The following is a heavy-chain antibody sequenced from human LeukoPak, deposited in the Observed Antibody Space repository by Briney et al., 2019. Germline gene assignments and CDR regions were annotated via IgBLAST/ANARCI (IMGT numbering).Heavy chain of an antibody. J-gene: IGHJ4*02. CDR2: ISAYNGNT. D-gene: IGHD5-12*01. CDR3: AAGRWLRSGSDY. Sequence: ASVKVSCKASGYTFTSYGISWVRQAPGQGLEWMGWISAYNGNTNYAQKFQARVTMTRDTSISTAYMGLDRLRSDDTAVYFCAAGRWLRSGSDYWGQGTLVTVSS. CDR1: GYTFTSYG. V-gene: IGHV1-18*01.